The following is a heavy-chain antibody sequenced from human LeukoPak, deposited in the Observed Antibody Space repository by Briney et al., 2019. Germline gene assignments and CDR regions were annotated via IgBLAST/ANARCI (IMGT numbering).Heavy chain of an antibody. Sequence: GGSLRLSCAASGFTFSDYYMSWIRQAPGKGLEWASYISSSDSTIYYADSVKGRFTISRDNAKNSLYLQMNSLRAEDTAVYYCAREPMTSTLDYWGQGTLVTVSS. CDR2: ISSSDSTI. CDR1: GFTFSDYY. V-gene: IGHV3-11*01. J-gene: IGHJ4*02. D-gene: IGHD4-11*01. CDR3: AREPMTSTLDY.